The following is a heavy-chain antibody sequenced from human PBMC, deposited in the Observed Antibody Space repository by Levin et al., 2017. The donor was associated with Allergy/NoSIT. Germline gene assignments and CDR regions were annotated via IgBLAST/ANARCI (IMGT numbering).Heavy chain of an antibody. V-gene: IGHV3-74*01. J-gene: IGHJ4*02. CDR2: IKSDGSST. CDR3: LTSYKSALDC. Sequence: QHGESLKISCAASGFRFSGYWMDWVRQAPGKGLVWVSRIKSDGSSTNYADSVKGRFTISRDNAKNTLYLQMNSLRNEDTAVYYCLTSYKSALDCWGRGTLVSVSS. D-gene: IGHD1-14*01. CDR1: GFRFSGYW.